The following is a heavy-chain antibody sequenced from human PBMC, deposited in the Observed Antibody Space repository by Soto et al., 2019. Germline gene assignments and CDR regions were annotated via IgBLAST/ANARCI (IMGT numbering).Heavy chain of an antibody. CDR1: VLTFSTYA. J-gene: IGHJ6*02. CDR2: ISYDGSSE. D-gene: IGHD3-3*01. Sequence: ESGGGVVQPGRSLRLSCAAYVLTFSTYATHWVRQAPGKGLEWAAVISYDGSSEYYADSVKGRFTISRDNSKNTLYLQMNSLRAEDTAVYYCALERGNDIWSGSIYYYYYGMDVWGQGTMVTVSS. V-gene: IGHV3-30*04. CDR3: ALERGNDIWSGSIYYYYYGMDV.